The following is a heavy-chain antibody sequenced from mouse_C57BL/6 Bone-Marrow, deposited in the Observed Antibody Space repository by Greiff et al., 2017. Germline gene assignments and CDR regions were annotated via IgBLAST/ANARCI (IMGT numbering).Heavy chain of an antibody. CDR1: GYTFTSYW. CDR3: TTSAMDY. Sequence: VQLQQSGAELAKPGASVKLSCKASGYTFTSYWMHWVKQRPGQGLEWIGYINPSSGYTKYNQKFKDKATMTADTSSNTAYLQLSSLTSEDTAVYYCTTSAMDYWGQGTSVTVSS. J-gene: IGHJ4*01. CDR2: INPSSGYT. D-gene: IGHD1-1*01. V-gene: IGHV1-7*01.